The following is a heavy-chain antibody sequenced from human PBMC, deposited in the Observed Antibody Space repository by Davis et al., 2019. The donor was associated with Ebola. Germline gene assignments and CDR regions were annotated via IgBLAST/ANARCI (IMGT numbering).Heavy chain of an antibody. CDR1: GFTFSSYA. CDR2: INHSGST. CDR3: ARVRGYTWFDP. D-gene: IGHD2-2*02. J-gene: IGHJ5*02. Sequence: ESLKISCAASGFTFSSYAMSWVRQAPGKGLEWIGEINHSGSTNYNPSLKSRVTISVDTSKNQFSLKLSSVTAADTAVYYCARVRGYTWFDPWGQGTLVTVSS. V-gene: IGHV4-34*01.